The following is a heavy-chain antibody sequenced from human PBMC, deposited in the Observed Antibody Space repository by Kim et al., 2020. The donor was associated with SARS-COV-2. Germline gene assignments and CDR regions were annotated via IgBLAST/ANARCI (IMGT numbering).Heavy chain of an antibody. V-gene: IGHV4-30-2*05. Sequence: TYYNPSIKRRVTISVDTSKNQFSLKLSSVTAADTAVYYCARPMVRGVIANWGQGTLVTVSS. CDR3: ARPMVRGVIAN. J-gene: IGHJ4*02. CDR2: T. D-gene: IGHD3-10*01.